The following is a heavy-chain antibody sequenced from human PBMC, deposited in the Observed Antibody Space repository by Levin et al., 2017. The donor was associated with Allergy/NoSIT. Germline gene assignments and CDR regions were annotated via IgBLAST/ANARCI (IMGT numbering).Heavy chain of an antibody. D-gene: IGHD6-19*01. V-gene: IGHV3-30*04. Sequence: GESLKISCAASGFTFSSYAMHWVRQAPGKGLEWVAVISYDGSNKYYADSVKGRFTISRDNSKNTLYLQMNSLRAEDTAVYYCARGSSGWNYYYYYGMDVWGQGTTVTVSS. CDR2: ISYDGSNK. J-gene: IGHJ6*02. CDR1: GFTFSSYA. CDR3: ARGSSGWNYYYYYGMDV.